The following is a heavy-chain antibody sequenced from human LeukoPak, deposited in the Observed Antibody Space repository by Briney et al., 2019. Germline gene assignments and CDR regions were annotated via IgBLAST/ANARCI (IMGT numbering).Heavy chain of an antibody. CDR3: AKDWKDSSSWSLLDY. Sequence: GRSLRLSCAASGFTFSTYAMTWVRQAPGKGLEWVSLISGDGGSTYYADSVKGRFTISRDNSKNSLYLQMNSLRTEDTALYYCAKDWKDSSSWSLLDYWGQGTLVTVSS. CDR2: ISGDGGST. CDR1: GFTFSTYA. V-gene: IGHV3-43*02. J-gene: IGHJ4*02. D-gene: IGHD6-13*01.